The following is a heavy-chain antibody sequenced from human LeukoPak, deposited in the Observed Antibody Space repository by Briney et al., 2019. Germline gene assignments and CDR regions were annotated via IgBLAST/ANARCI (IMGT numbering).Heavy chain of an antibody. D-gene: IGHD3-10*01. CDR3: ARRAYYYGSGSCYNGFDY. CDR2: INHSGST. V-gene: IGHV4-34*01. CDR1: GGSFSGYY. Sequence: SETLSLTCAVYGGSFSGYYWSWLRQPPGKGLEWIGEINHSGSTNYNPSLKSRVTISVDTSKNQFSLKLSSVTAADTAVYYCARRAYYYGSGSCYNGFDYWGQGTLVTVSS. J-gene: IGHJ4*02.